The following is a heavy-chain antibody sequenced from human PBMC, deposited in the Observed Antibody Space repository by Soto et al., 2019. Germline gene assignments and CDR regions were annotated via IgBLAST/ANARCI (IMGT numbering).Heavy chain of an antibody. Sequence: QLQLQESGPGLVKPSETLSLTCTVSGGSISSSSYYWGWIRQPPGKGLEWIGSIYYSGSTYYNPSLKSRVTISVDTSKNQFSLKLSSVTAADTAVYYCANHDYGDYGLDYFDYWGQGTLVTVSS. J-gene: IGHJ4*02. V-gene: IGHV4-39*01. CDR2: IYYSGST. CDR3: ANHDYGDYGLDYFDY. D-gene: IGHD4-17*01. CDR1: GGSISSSSYY.